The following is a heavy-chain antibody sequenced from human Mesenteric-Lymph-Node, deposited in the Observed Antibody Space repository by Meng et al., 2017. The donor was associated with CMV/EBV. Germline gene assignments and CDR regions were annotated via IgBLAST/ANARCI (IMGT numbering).Heavy chain of an antibody. CDR1: GGSVSSRNYY. CDR3: AGLSGYRGAVDY. CDR2: RYNSGST. Sequence: SETLSLTCTVSGGSVSSRNYYWSWIRQLPGKGLEWIAYRYNSGSTDYNPSLKSRVTISVDTSKNHFSLKLSSVTAADTAVYYCAGLSGYRGAVDYWGQGTLVTVSS. D-gene: IGHD3-3*01. J-gene: IGHJ4*02. V-gene: IGHV4-61*03.